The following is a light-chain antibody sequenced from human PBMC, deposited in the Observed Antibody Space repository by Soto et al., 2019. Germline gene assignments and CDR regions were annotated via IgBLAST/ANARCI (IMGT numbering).Light chain of an antibody. V-gene: IGKV3-20*01. Sequence: ETVLTQSPGTLSLSPGERATLSCRASQSVSSNTLAWYQQKPGQAPRLLMYGASTRATGIPDRFSGSGSGTDFTLTVSRLEPDYFAVYYCQQYDTFHSWTFSQGTKV. J-gene: IGKJ1*01. CDR1: QSVSSNT. CDR3: QQYDTFHSWT. CDR2: GAS.